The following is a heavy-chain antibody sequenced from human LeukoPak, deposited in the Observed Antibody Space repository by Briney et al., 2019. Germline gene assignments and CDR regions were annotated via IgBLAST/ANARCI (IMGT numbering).Heavy chain of an antibody. V-gene: IGHV1-2*02. CDR3: ARLRGTRIAAAGTKWYYFDY. CDR2: INPNSGGT. Sequence: ASVKVSCKASGYTFTGYYLHWVRQAPGQGLEWMGWINPNSGGTNYEQKFQGRGTMTRDTSISTACMELSRLRADGAAVYYCARLRGTRIAAAGTKWYYFDYWGQGTLVTVSS. CDR1: GYTFTGYY. D-gene: IGHD6-13*01. J-gene: IGHJ4*02.